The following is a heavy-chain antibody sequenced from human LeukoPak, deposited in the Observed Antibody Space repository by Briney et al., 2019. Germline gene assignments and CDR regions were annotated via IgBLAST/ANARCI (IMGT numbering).Heavy chain of an antibody. V-gene: IGHV5-51*01. D-gene: IGHD1-14*01. J-gene: IGHJ4*02. CDR2: VYPGDSDT. Sequence: GESLKISCKGSGYTFTNYWIGWVRPVPGKGLEWMGIVYPGDSDTRYSPSFQGQVTISADKSISTAYLQWDSLKASDTAMYYCARPHTLDRTTKYYFDYWGLGTLVTVSS. CDR1: GYTFTNYW. CDR3: ARPHTLDRTTKYYFDY.